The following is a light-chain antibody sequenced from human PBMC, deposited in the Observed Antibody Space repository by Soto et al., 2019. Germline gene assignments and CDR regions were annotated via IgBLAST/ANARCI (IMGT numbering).Light chain of an antibody. J-gene: IGKJ1*01. Sequence: DIQLTQSPSFLSASLGDRVTITCRASQGISTYLAWYQQKPGKAPKLLIYGASTLQSGVPSRFSGSGSGTEFTLTSSSLQPEDFTTYYCQQFNSYPRTFGQGTKVEIK. CDR3: QQFNSYPRT. CDR1: QGISTY. CDR2: GAS. V-gene: IGKV1-9*01.